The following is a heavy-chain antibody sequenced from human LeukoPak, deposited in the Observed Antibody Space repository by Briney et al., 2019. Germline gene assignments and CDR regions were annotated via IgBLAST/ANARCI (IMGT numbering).Heavy chain of an antibody. D-gene: IGHD3/OR15-3a*01. Sequence: GGSLRLSCAASGFNFTTYGMHWARQAPGKGLEWVALVWYDGTIKYYADSVKGRFTISRDNSKNTLFLQMSSLRAEDTALYYCARGGRGASNWTPYNWFDPWGQGTLVTVSS. V-gene: IGHV3-33*01. CDR1: GFNFTTYG. J-gene: IGHJ5*02. CDR2: VWYDGTIK. CDR3: ARGGRGASNWTPYNWFDP.